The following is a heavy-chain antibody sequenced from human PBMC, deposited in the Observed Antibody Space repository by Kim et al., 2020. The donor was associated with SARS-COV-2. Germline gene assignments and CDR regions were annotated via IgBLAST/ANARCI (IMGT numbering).Heavy chain of an antibody. D-gene: IGHD5-12*01. V-gene: IGHV1-69*13. CDR3: ARRGDGYNLGDPYYYYGMDV. J-gene: IGHJ6*02. CDR1: GGTFSSYA. CDR2: IIPIFGTA. Sequence: SVKVSCKASGGTFSSYAISWVRQAPGQGLEWMGGIIPIFGTANYAQKFQGRVTITADESTSTAYMELSSLRSEDTAVYYCARRGDGYNLGDPYYYYGMDVWSQETTVTVTS.